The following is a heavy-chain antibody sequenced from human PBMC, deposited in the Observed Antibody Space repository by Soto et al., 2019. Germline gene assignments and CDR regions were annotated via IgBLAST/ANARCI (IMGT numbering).Heavy chain of an antibody. J-gene: IGHJ4*02. CDR3: ATADGFGVVTPFFEY. D-gene: IGHD3-3*01. Sequence: QLQLQESGPGLVKPSETLSLTCTVSGGSIISRSHYWGWIRQSPGKHLEWIGSSYYRGSTHYNPSLKTRVTISVDTSKNQVFLKVFSVTAADTAVYYCATADGFGVVTPFFEYWGQGILVTVSS. CDR2: SYYRGST. CDR1: GGSIISRSHY. V-gene: IGHV4-39*01.